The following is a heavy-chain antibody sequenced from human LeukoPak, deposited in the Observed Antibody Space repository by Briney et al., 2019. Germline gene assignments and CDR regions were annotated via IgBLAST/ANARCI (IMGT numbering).Heavy chain of an antibody. CDR1: GFTVSRNY. J-gene: IGHJ4*02. CDR3: ARDPTTYYYDSSGYYYFSEEDPGPDY. CDR2: IYSGGST. D-gene: IGHD3-22*01. V-gene: IGHV3-66*01. Sequence: TGGSLRLSCAASGFTVSRNYMSWVRQAPGKGLEWVSVIYSGGSTYYADSVKGRFTISRDNAKNSLYLQMNSLRAEDTAVYYCARDPTTYYYDSSGYYYFSEEDPGPDYWGQGTLVTVSS.